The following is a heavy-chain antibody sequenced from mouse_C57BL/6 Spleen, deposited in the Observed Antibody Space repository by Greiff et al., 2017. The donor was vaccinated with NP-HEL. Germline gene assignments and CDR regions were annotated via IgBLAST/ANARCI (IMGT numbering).Heavy chain of an antibody. V-gene: IGHV6-6*01. Sequence: EVQVVESGGGLVQPGGSMKLSCAASGFTFSDAWMDWVRQSPEKGLEWVAEIRNKANNHATYYAESVKGRFTISRDDSKSSVYLQMNSLRAEDTGIYYCTAHSNHYYAMDYWGQGTSVTVSS. J-gene: IGHJ4*01. CDR3: TAHSNHYYAMDY. CDR2: IRNKANNHAT. CDR1: GFTFSDAW. D-gene: IGHD2-5*01.